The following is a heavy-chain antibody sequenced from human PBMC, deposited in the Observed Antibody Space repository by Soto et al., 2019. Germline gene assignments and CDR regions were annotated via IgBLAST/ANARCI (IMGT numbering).Heavy chain of an antibody. Sequence: SETLSLTCAVSGYSISSGYYWGWLRQPPGKGLEWIGSIYHGGSTYYNPSLNSRVTLSIDMTNNHVSLILNSVTAADTAVYYCARAYCSSTSCFTFDYWGQGTLVTVSS. CDR2: IYHGGST. V-gene: IGHV4-38-2*01. D-gene: IGHD2-2*01. CDR1: GYSISSGYY. CDR3: ARAYCSSTSCFTFDY. J-gene: IGHJ4*02.